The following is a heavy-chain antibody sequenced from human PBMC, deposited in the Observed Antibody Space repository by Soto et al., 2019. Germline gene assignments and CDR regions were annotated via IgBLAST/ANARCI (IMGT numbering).Heavy chain of an antibody. J-gene: IGHJ4*02. CDR1: GGSISSYY. CDR3: ASHRTFWPFDY. D-gene: IGHD2-8*01. V-gene: IGHV4-59*08. CDR2: IYYSATT. Sequence: SETLSLTCTVSGGSISSYYWSWIRQPPGKGLEWIGYIYYSATTNYNPSLKSRLTISVDTSKNQFSLSLRSVTAADTAVYYCASHRTFWPFDYWGQGTVVTVSS.